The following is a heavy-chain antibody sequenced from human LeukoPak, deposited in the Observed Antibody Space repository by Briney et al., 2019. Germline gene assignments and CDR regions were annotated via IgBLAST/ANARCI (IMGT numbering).Heavy chain of an antibody. D-gene: IGHD3-16*02. J-gene: IGHJ4*02. CDR2: INSDGSAT. V-gene: IGHV3-74*01. Sequence: PGGSLRLSCAASGFTFGSPWMHWVRHAPAKGLVWVSRINSDGSATAYADSVKGRFTISRDNAENTLYLQMNSLRAEDTAVYYCARGTAGYHSSYFDYWGQGTLVTVSS. CDR1: GFTFGSPW. CDR3: ARGTAGYHSSYFDY.